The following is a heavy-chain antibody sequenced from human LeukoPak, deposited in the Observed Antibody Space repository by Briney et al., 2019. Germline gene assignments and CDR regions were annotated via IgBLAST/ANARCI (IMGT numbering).Heavy chain of an antibody. CDR1: GFTFSSYS. CDR3: AKDKWHGSGSYYDDAFDI. J-gene: IGHJ3*02. D-gene: IGHD3-10*01. CDR2: ISSSSSYI. V-gene: IGHV3-21*04. Sequence: PGGSLRLSCAASGFTFSSYSMNWVRQAPGKGLEWVSSISSSSSYIYYADSVKGRFTISRDNAKNSLYLQMNSLRAEDTALYYCAKDKWHGSGSYYDDAFDIWGQGTMVTVSS.